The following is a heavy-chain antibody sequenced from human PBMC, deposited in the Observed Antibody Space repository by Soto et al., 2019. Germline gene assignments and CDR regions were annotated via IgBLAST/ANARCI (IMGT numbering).Heavy chain of an antibody. D-gene: IGHD1-26*01. J-gene: IGHJ4*02. CDR2: IYYSGST. V-gene: IGHV4-59*08. Sequence: SETLSLTCTVSGGSISSYYWSWIRQPPGKGLEWIGYIYYSGSTNYNPSLKSRVTISVDTSKNQFSLKLSSVTAADTAVYYCARRGFHSGSYYVDHSGQGTRATVPS. CDR1: GGSISSYY. CDR3: ARRGFHSGSYYVDH.